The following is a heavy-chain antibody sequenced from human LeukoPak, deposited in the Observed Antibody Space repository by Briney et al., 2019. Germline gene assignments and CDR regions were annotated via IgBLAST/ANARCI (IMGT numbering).Heavy chain of an antibody. CDR1: GSTFSNAW. V-gene: IGHV3-15*01. CDR3: TTDPEVLGYCSSTSCSPFDY. Sequence: GGSLRLSCAASGSTFSNAWMSWVRQAPGKGLEWVGRIKSKTDGGTTDYAAPVKGRFTISRDDSENTLYLQMNSLKTEDTAVYYCTTDPEVLGYCSSTSCSPFDYWGQGTLVTVSS. CDR2: IKSKTDGGTT. D-gene: IGHD2-2*01. J-gene: IGHJ4*02.